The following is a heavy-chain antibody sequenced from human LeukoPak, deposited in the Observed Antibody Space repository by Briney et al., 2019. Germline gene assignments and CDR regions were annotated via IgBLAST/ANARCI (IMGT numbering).Heavy chain of an antibody. CDR3: ATLKAVAGLIDY. CDR2: IYYSGST. CDR1: GGSISSYY. D-gene: IGHD6-19*01. J-gene: IGHJ4*02. V-gene: IGHV4-39*01. Sequence: SETLSLTCTVSGGSISSYYWGWIRQPPGKGLEWIGSIYYSGSTYYNPSLKSRVTISVDTSKNQFSLKLSSVTAADTAVYYCATLKAVAGLIDYWGQGTLVTVSS.